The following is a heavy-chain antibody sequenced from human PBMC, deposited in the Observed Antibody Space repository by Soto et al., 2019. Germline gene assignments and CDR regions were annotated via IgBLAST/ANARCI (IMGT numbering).Heavy chain of an antibody. CDR2: IYWNDDK. CDR1: GFSLSTSGVG. D-gene: IGHD3-16*02. CDR3: AHRERGRYYDYVWGSYRYLNAFDI. V-gene: IGHV2-5*01. J-gene: IGHJ3*02. Sequence: QITLKESGPTLVKPTQTLTLTCTFSGFSLSTSGVGVGWIRQPPGKALEWLALIYWNDDKRYSPSLKSRLTISKDTSKNQVVLTMTNMDPVDTATYYCAHRERGRYYDYVWGSYRYLNAFDIWGQGTMVTVSS.